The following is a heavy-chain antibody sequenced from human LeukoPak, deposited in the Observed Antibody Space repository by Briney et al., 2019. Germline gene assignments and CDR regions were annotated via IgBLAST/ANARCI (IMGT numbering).Heavy chain of an antibody. CDR2: IKQDGSER. V-gene: IGHV3-7*01. CDR1: GFTFSAYW. D-gene: IGHD6-13*01. Sequence: GGSLRLSCAASGFTFSAYWMSWVRQAPGKGLEWVANIKQDGSERKYVDSVKGRFTISRDNAENSLYLQMNSLRVEDTAMYYCARGLDSSSWWNWFDPWGQGTLVTVSS. CDR3: ARGLDSSSWWNWFDP. J-gene: IGHJ5*02.